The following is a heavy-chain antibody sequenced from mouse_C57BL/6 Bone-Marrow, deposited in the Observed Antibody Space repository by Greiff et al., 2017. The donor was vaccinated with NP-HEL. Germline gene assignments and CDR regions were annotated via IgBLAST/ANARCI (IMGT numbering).Heavy chain of an antibody. J-gene: IGHJ1*03. CDR1: GFTFTDYY. CDR3: ARYRARWHWYCDV. V-gene: IGHV7-3*01. CDR2: IRNKANGYTT. Sequence: EVMLVESGGGLVQPGGSLSLSCAASGFTFTDYYMSWVRQPPGKALEWLGFIRNKANGYTTEYSASVKGRFTISRDNSQSILYLQMNALRAEDSATYYCARYRARWHWYCDVWGTGTTVTVSS.